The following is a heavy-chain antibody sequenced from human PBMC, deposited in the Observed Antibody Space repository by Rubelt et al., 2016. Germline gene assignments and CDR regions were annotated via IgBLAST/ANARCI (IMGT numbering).Heavy chain of an antibody. V-gene: IGHV1-2*02. D-gene: IGHD2-2*01. CDR1: TFTGYY. CDR3: ARVDIVVVPAALDY. Sequence: TFTGYYMHWVRQAPGQGLEWMGWINPNSGGTNYAQKFQGRVTMTRDTSISTAYMELSRLRSDDTAVYYCARVDIVVVPAALDYWGQGTLVTVSS. CDR2: INPNSGGT. J-gene: IGHJ4*02.